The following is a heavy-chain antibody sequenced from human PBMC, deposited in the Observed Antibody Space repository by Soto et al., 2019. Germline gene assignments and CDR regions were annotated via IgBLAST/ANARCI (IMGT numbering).Heavy chain of an antibody. V-gene: IGHV1-69*13. Sequence: ASVKVSCKASGGTFSSYAISWVRQAPGQGLEWMGGIIPIFGTANYAQKFQGRVTITADESTSTAYMELSSLRSEDTAVYYCARENVVAAHPAGMDVWGQGTTVTVSS. CDR1: GGTFSSYA. D-gene: IGHD2-15*01. J-gene: IGHJ6*02. CDR3: ARENVVAAHPAGMDV. CDR2: IIPIFGTA.